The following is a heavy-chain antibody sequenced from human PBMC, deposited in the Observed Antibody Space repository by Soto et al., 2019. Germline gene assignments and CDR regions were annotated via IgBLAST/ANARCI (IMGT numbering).Heavy chain of an antibody. Sequence: PSETLSLTCSVSGGSISSYYWSWIRQPPGKGLEWIGYIYYSGSTNYNPSLKSRVTISVDTSKNQFSLKLSSVTAADTAVYYCARGLVVVPAAMDFHFDYWGQGTLVTVSS. CDR2: IYYSGST. CDR3: ARGLVVVPAAMDFHFDY. CDR1: GGSISSYY. D-gene: IGHD2-2*01. V-gene: IGHV4-59*01. J-gene: IGHJ4*02.